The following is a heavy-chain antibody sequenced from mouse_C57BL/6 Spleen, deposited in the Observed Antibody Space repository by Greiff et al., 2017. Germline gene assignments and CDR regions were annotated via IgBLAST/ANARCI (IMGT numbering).Heavy chain of an antibody. J-gene: IGHJ3*01. D-gene: IGHD2-4*01. V-gene: IGHV5-9-1*02. CDR2: ISSGGDSI. CDR1: GFNFSSYA. CDR3: TRDPNYYDYAWFAD. Sequence: EVKLMESGEGLVKPGGSLKLSCAASGFNFSSYAMSWVRQTPEKRLEWVAYISSGGDSIYYADTVKGRFTISRDNARNTLYLQMSRLKSEDTAMYYCTRDPNYYDYAWFADWGQVTLVTVSA.